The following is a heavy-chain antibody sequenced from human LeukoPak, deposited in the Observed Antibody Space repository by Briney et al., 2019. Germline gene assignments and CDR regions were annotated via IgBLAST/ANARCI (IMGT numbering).Heavy chain of an antibody. Sequence: GGSLRLSCAASGFTFSSYSMNWVRQAPGKGLEWVSSIGSSSSYIYYADSVKGRFTISRDNAKNSLYLQMNSLRVEDTAVYYCARCTTGRTFGSLREIKRSREIDYWGQGTLVTVSS. J-gene: IGHJ4*02. CDR3: ARCTTGRTFGSLREIKRSREIDY. CDR1: GFTFSSYS. V-gene: IGHV3-21*01. D-gene: IGHD1-1*01. CDR2: IGSSSSYI.